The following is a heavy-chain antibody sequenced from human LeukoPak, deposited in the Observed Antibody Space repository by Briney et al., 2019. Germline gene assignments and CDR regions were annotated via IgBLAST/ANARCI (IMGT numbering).Heavy chain of an antibody. CDR3: ARHYASGTYYNPLGY. CDR1: GHSFTTNW. V-gene: IGHV5-51*01. Sequence: GESPKISCQGSGHSFTTNWIAWVRQMPGKGLEWMGTIYPGDSDTRYSPSFRGQVTISADKSISTTYLQWSSLKASDTAMYYCARHYASGTYYNPLGYWGQGTLVTVSS. D-gene: IGHD3-10*01. J-gene: IGHJ4*02. CDR2: IYPGDSDT.